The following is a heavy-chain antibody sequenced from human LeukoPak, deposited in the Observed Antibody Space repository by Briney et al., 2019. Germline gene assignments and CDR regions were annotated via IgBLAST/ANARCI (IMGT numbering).Heavy chain of an antibody. V-gene: IGHV4-39*07. J-gene: IGHJ5*02. CDR1: GGSINSRSDY. CDR2: IYYSGST. D-gene: IGHD3-22*01. CDR3: ARATDASSGYFWFDP. Sequence: SETLSLTCTVSGGSINSRSDYWGWIRQPPGKGLEWIGSIYYSGSTNYNPSLKSRVTISVDTSKNQFSLKLSSVTAADTAMYYCARATDASSGYFWFDPWGQGTLVTVSS.